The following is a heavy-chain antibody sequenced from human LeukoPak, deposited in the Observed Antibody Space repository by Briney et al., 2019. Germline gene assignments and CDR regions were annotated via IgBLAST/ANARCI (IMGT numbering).Heavy chain of an antibody. CDR1: GYTFTGYY. J-gene: IGHJ5*02. Sequence: ASVKVSCKASGYTFTGYYMHWVRQAPGQGLEWMGWINPNSGGTIYAQKFQGRVTMTRDTSISTAYMELSRLRSDDTAVYYCARDGSVSTGYNWFDPWGQGTLVTVSS. V-gene: IGHV1-2*02. CDR2: INPNSGGT. D-gene: IGHD3-10*01. CDR3: ARDGSVSTGYNWFDP.